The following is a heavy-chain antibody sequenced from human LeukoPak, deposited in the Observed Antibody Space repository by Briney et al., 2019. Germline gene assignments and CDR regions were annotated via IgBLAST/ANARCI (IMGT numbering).Heavy chain of an antibody. CDR1: GGSFSGYY. CDR2: INHSGST. J-gene: IGHJ4*02. D-gene: IGHD3-22*01. V-gene: IGHV4-34*01. Sequence: SETLSLTCAVYGGSFSGYYWSWIRQPPGKGLEWIGEINHSGSTNYNPSLKSRVTISVDTSKNQFSLKLSSVTAADTAVYYCAKTYYYDSSGYYDYWGQGTLVTVSS. CDR3: AKTYYYDSSGYYDY.